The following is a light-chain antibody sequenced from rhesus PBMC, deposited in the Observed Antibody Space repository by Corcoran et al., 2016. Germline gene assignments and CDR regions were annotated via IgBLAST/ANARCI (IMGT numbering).Light chain of an antibody. Sequence: DIVMTQTPFSLPVTPGEPASISCRSSQSLLDSEDGNTYLDWYLQKPGQSPQLLIYEVSNRASGVPERFSGSGADTDFQLKISRVEAEDVGVYYCMQGIECPWTFGQGTKVEIK. V-gene: IGKV2-104*02. CDR3: MQGIECPWT. CDR2: EVS. CDR1: QSLLDSEDGNTY. J-gene: IGKJ1*01.